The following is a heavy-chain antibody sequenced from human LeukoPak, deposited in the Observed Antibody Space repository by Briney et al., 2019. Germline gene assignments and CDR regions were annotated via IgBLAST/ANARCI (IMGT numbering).Heavy chain of an antibody. D-gene: IGHD6-13*01. CDR3: ARELSIAAAGIDWFDP. J-gene: IGHJ5*02. CDR1: GGSISSSSYS. Sequence: SETLSLTCTVSGGSISSSSYSWGWIRQPPGQGLEWIGSIYYSGSTYYNPSLKSRVTISVDTSKNQFSLKLSSVTAADTAVYYCARELSIAAAGIDWFDPWGQGTLVTVSS. CDR2: IYYSGST. V-gene: IGHV4-39*01.